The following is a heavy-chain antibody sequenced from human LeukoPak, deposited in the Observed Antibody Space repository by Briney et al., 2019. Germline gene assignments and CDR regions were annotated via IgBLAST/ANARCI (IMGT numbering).Heavy chain of an antibody. CDR1: GYSFTSNW. CDR3: ARRTMAGPPGTAAFDI. D-gene: IGHD1-14*01. V-gene: IGHV5-51*01. Sequence: GESLKISCQGSGYSFTSNWIGWVRQMPGKGLEYMGIIYPGDSDTRYSPSFQGQVTISADKSISTAYLQWSSLKASDTAMYYCARRTMAGPPGTAAFDIWGQGTMVTASS. J-gene: IGHJ3*02. CDR2: IYPGDSDT.